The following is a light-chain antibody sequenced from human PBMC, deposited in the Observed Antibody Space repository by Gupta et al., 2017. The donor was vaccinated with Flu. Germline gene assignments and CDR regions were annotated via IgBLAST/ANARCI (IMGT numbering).Light chain of an antibody. CDR1: HSVGSD. J-gene: IGKJ4*01. V-gene: IGKV3-11*01. CDR3: QQRSSRPPLT. Sequence: EIVLTQSPATLSLSPGERATLSCRASHSVGSDLAWYQQKPGQAPRLLIYDASNRATGIPARFSGSGSGTDFTLTISSREPEDCAVYYCQQRSSRPPLTFGGGTKVENK. CDR2: DAS.